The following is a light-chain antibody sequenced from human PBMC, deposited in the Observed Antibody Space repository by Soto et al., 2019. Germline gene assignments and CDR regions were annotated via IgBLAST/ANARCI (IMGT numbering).Light chain of an antibody. CDR3: QQYNDWPLT. J-gene: IGKJ4*01. CDR1: QSVSSN. V-gene: IGKV3D-15*01. Sequence: EIVLTQSPGTLSLSPGERATLSCRASQSVSSNYLAWYQQKPGQAPRLLVYGASIRATGIPDRFSGSGSGAEFSLTISSLQSEDFAVYYCQQYNDWPLTFGGGTKVDIK. CDR2: GAS.